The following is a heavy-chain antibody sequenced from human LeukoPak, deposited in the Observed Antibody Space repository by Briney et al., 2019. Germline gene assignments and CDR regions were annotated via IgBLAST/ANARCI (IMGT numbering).Heavy chain of an antibody. CDR3: ARERSSGYNDAFDI. Sequence: ASVKVSCKASGYTFTGYYMHWVRQAPGQGLEWMGIINPSGGNTNYAQKFQGRVTMTRDMSTSTVYMELSSLRSEDTAVYYCARERSSGYNDAFDIWGQGTMVTVSS. D-gene: IGHD3-22*01. V-gene: IGHV1-46*01. CDR1: GYTFTGYY. J-gene: IGHJ3*02. CDR2: INPSGGNT.